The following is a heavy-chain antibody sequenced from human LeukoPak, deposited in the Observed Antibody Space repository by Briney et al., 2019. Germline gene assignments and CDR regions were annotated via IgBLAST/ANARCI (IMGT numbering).Heavy chain of an antibody. CDR3: ARVSTNSRVGGYDPQWYFDL. J-gene: IGHJ2*01. CDR1: GYTFINYG. V-gene: IGHV1-18*04. D-gene: IGHD5-12*01. Sequence: ASVKVSCKASGYTFINYGFTWARQAPGQGLEWMGWISVYNGNTNYLQKFQGRVTMTTDTSTNTVYMELRSLRSDDTAVYYCARVSTNSRVGGYDPQWYFDLWGRGTLVTVSS. CDR2: ISVYNGNT.